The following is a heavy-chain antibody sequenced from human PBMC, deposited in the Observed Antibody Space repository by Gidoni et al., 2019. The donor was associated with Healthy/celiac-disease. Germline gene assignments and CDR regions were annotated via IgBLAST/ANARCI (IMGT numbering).Heavy chain of an antibody. V-gene: IGHV3-21*01. J-gene: IGHJ4*02. CDR1: GFTFSSYS. Sequence: EVQLVESGGGLVKPGGSLRLSCAASGFTFSSYSMNWVRQAPGKGLEWVSSISSRSSYRYYADSVKGRFTISRDNAKNSLYLQMNSRRAEDTAVYYCAREGEGGSYYDYWGQGTLVTVSS. D-gene: IGHD1-26*01. CDR2: ISSRSSYR. CDR3: AREGEGGSYYDY.